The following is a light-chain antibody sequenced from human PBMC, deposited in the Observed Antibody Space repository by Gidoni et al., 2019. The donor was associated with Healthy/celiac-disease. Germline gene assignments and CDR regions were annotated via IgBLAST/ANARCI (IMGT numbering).Light chain of an antibody. J-gene: IGLJ1*01. CDR2: INN. V-gene: IGLV1-44*01. CDR3: AARNDSLNGYV. CDR1: SSNIGSNP. Sequence: QSVLTRPPSASGTPGQRVTISCSGSSSNIGSNPVNWYQQLPGTAPKLLIYINNQRPSGVPDRFSGSKSVTSASHGIRGREVEGEAEYYCAARNDSLNGYVFGAGTKVTVL.